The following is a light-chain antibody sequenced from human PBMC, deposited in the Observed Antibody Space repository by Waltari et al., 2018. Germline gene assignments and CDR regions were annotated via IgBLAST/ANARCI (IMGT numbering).Light chain of an antibody. J-gene: IGLJ1*01. CDR2: DDS. Sequence: SYVLTQPASVSVAPGKTARLTCEGNTIGGKTVHWYQLRPGQAPVLVVHDDSDRPSGIPERFSGSNSGNTATLTISGVEVGDEGDYYCQVWEGSSDHYVFGTGTAVSV. V-gene: IGLV3-21*03. CDR3: QVWEGSSDHYV. CDR1: TIGGKT.